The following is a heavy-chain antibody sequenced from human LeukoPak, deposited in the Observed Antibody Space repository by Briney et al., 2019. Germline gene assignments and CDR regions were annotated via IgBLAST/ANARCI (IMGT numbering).Heavy chain of an antibody. J-gene: IGHJ6*03. Sequence: PSETLSLTCAVYGGSFSGYYWSWIRQPPGKGLEWIGEINHSGSTNYNPSLKSRVTISVDTSKNQFSLKLSSVTAADTAVYYCARGRTGYQLLPTKKDYSYYYMDVWDKGTTVTVSS. CDR1: GGSFSGYY. D-gene: IGHD2-2*01. CDR3: ARGRTGYQLLPTKKDYSYYYMDV. CDR2: INHSGST. V-gene: IGHV4-34*01.